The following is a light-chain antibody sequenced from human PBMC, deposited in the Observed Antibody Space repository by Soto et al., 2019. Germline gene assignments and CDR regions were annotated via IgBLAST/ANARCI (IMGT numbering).Light chain of an antibody. CDR3: TSSTSGSLDV. V-gene: IGLV2-14*01. CDR1: SSDVGGYNY. CDR2: NVS. J-gene: IGLJ1*01. Sequence: QSALTQAASGSGSPGPSITISGTGTSSDVGGYNYDSWYQQFPGKVPKLLIYNVSNRRSGVYNRFSDSKSGNTASLTISGLQAEEEADYCCTSSTSGSLDVFGTGTKLTLL.